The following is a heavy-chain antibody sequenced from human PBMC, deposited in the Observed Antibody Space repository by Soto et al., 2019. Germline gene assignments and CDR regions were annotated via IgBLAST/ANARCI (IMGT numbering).Heavy chain of an antibody. V-gene: IGHV4-30-4*01. Sequence: SETLSLTCTVSGGSISSGDYYWSWIRQPPGKGLEWIGYIYYSGSTYYNPSLKSRVTISVDTSKNQFSLKLSSVTAADTAVYYCARHPRVPAEQYDRFDSWGRGTLVIVSS. CDR3: ARHPRVPAEQYDRFDS. J-gene: IGHJ5*01. D-gene: IGHD2-2*01. CDR2: IYYSGST. CDR1: GGSISSGDYY.